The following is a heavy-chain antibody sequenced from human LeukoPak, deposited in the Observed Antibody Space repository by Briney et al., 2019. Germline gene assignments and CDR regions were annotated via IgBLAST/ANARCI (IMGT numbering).Heavy chain of an antibody. CDR3: ARGRGSDGYYFDS. D-gene: IGHD5-24*01. CDR1: GFTFSSYG. V-gene: IGHV3-33*01. CDR2: IWYDGSNK. J-gene: IGHJ4*02. Sequence: GGSLRLSCAASGFTFSSYGMHWVRRAPGKGLEWVAVIWYDGSNKYYADSVKGRFTISRDNSKNTLYLQMNSLRAEDTAVYYCARGRGSDGYYFDSWGQGTLVTVSS.